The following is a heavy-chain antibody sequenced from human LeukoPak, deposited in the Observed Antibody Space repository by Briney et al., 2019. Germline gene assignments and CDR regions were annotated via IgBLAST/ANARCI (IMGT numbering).Heavy chain of an antibody. Sequence: SQTLSLTCTVSGGSISSGSYYWSWIRQPAGKGLEWIAEINHRGSTHYNPSLKSRVNISADTSKNQFSLNLDSVTAADTAVYYCARSWAGMYYPFYYFDYWGQGSLVTVSS. D-gene: IGHD2-8*01. CDR3: ARSWAGMYYPFYYFDY. CDR2: INHRGST. V-gene: IGHV4-61*09. J-gene: IGHJ4*02. CDR1: GGSISSGSYY.